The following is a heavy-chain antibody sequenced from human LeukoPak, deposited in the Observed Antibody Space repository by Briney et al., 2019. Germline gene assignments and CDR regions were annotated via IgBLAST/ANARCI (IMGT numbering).Heavy chain of an antibody. CDR3: ARARGAEAIDY. J-gene: IGHJ4*01. Sequence: SETLSLTCTVSGGSTSSGSYYWSWLRQPVGKGLEWIGRIYSSGSTNYNPSLKSRVTISVDTSKNQFSLKLTSVTAADTAVYYCARARGAEAIDYWGHGTLVTVSS. V-gene: IGHV4-61*02. CDR2: IYSSGST. CDR1: GGSTSSGSYY. D-gene: IGHD6-25*01.